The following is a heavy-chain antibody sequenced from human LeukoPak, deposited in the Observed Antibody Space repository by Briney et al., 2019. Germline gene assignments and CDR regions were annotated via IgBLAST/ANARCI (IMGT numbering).Heavy chain of an antibody. CDR2: TYYRSKWYN. CDR1: GDSVSSNSAV. CDR3: ARAVAGTEGWFNS. V-gene: IGHV6-1*01. J-gene: IGHJ5*01. Sequence: SQTLSLTCAISGDSVSSNSAVWNWIRQSPSRGLEWLGRTYYRSKWYNDYAVSVKSRITINPDTSKNQFSLQLNSVTPEDTAVYYCARAVAGTEGWFNSWGQGTLVTVSS. D-gene: IGHD6-19*01.